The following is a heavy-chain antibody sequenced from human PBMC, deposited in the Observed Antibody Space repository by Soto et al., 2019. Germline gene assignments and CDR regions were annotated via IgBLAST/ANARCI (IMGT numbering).Heavy chain of an antibody. CDR3: AGDPFYYASGF. J-gene: IGHJ4*02. V-gene: IGHV3-11*01. CDR1: VFRFSDHY. D-gene: IGHD3-10*01. Sequence: GSLRLSCAASVFRFSDHYMTWIRQAPGKGLEWVSKISGGGTTMYYADSVKGRFTVSRDNAKNSLYLQMNSLRAEDTAVYYCAGDPFYYASGFWGRGTLVTVSS. CDR2: ISGGGTTM.